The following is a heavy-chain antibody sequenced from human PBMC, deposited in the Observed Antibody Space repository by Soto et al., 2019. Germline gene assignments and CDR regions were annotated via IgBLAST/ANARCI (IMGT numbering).Heavy chain of an antibody. Sequence: QVQLQESGPGLVKPSETLSLTCVVSGGSISSHYWSWIRQPPGSGLEWIGFVHYSGSTNYSPSLQGRVTMSVDTSKNRFSLNLTSVTAADTAFYFCARRDYSTSSLGPFDYWGQGILVTVSS. CDR1: GGSISSHY. V-gene: IGHV4-59*11. CDR2: VHYSGST. CDR3: ARRDYSTSSLGPFDY. D-gene: IGHD6-6*01. J-gene: IGHJ4*02.